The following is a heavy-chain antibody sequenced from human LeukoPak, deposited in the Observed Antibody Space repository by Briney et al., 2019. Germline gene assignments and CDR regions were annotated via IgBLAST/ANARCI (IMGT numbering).Heavy chain of an antibody. CDR2: INPNSGGT. Sequence: ASVKVSRKASGYTFTSYGISWVRQAPGQGLEWMGWINPNSGGTNYAQKFQGRVTMTRDTSISTAYMELSRLRSDDTAVYYCARVVIGRGTTPYYFDYWGQGTLVTVSS. CDR1: GYTFTSYG. J-gene: IGHJ4*02. D-gene: IGHD1-1*01. CDR3: ARVVIGRGTTPYYFDY. V-gene: IGHV1-2*02.